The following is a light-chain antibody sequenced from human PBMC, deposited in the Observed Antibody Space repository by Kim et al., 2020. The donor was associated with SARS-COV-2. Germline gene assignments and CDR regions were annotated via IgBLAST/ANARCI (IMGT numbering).Light chain of an antibody. J-gene: IGKJ2*01. Sequence: SAAVGDRVTITCRASQSISNWLAWNQQKPGKAPKLLIYDGSSLESGVPSRFSGSGSGTEFTLTISSLQPDDFATYYCQQYNSYSYTFGQGTKLEIK. CDR2: DGS. CDR1: QSISNW. CDR3: QQYNSYSYT. V-gene: IGKV1-5*01.